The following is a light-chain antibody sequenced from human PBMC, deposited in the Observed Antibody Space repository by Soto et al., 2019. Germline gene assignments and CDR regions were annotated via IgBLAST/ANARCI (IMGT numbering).Light chain of an antibody. CDR2: DAY. Sequence: VLTHSPVTLSLSPGDSATLSSRASQSFRGLLAWYQQKPGQAPRLLIYDAYNRATGIPPRFSGSGSGTDFTLTISSLEPEDSAVYYCQQRHMWPITFGQGTRLDIK. CDR1: QSFRGL. V-gene: IGKV3-11*01. J-gene: IGKJ5*01. CDR3: QQRHMWPIT.